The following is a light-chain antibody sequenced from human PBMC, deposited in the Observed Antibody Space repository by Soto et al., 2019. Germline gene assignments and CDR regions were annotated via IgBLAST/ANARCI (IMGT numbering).Light chain of an antibody. CDR3: QHYNAWPLT. V-gene: IGKV3-15*01. CDR2: GAS. Sequence: EIVLTQSPGTLSLSPGERATLSCRASQSVNSNLAWYQQKHGQAPRILIYGASTRDTGIPGKFSGSGSGTEFTLTIFRLQSEDFEIYYCQHYNAWPLTFGGGTKVDIK. CDR1: QSVNSN. J-gene: IGKJ4*01.